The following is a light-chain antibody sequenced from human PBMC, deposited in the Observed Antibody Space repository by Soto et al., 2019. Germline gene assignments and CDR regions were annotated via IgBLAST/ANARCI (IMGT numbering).Light chain of an antibody. Sequence: EVVLTQSPDTLSLPPGERATLSCRASQSISSYLAWYQQKPGQAPRLLIYDSSSRATGLPARFSGSGSGTDFSLTISTLQPEDFAVYYCQQLTAWPPQWPFGPGTKVEIK. CDR1: QSISSY. CDR3: QQLTAWPPQWP. CDR2: DSS. J-gene: IGKJ1*01. V-gene: IGKV3-11*01.